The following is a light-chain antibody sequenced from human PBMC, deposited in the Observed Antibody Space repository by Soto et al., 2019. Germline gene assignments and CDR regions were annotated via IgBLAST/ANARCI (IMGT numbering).Light chain of an antibody. V-gene: IGLV2-23*02. CDR1: SSDVGSYNL. J-gene: IGLJ1*01. CDR2: EVT. Sequence: QSVVTQPASVSGSPGQSSTISCTGTSSDVGSYNLVSWYQQHPGKAPKLMIYEVTKRPSGVSNRFSGSKSGNTASLTISGLQAEDEADYYCCSYAGSSTFLYVFGTGTKVTVL. CDR3: CSYAGSSTFLYV.